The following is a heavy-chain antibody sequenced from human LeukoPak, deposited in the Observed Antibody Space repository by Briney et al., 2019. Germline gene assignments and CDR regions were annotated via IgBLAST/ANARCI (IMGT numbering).Heavy chain of an antibody. D-gene: IGHD3-3*02. CDR2: IYAGDTT. CDR3: ASLNWHYYFMDV. Sequence: GGSLRLSCAASGFTVVRNYMGWVRQAPGKGLEWVSVIYAGDTTYYTDSVKGRFTMSSDNSKNTVHLRMNSLRVDDTAVYYCASLNWHYYFMDVWGQGTTVIVSS. J-gene: IGHJ6*03. V-gene: IGHV3-53*01. CDR1: GFTVVRNY.